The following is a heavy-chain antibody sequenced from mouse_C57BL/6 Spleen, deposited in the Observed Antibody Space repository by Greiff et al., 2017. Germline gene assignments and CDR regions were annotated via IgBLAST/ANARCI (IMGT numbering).Heavy chain of an antibody. V-gene: IGHV1-52*01. J-gene: IGHJ2*01. D-gene: IGHD1-1*01. CDR2: IDPSDSET. CDR3: ARHYYGSKSLVFDY. Sequence: QVQLQQPGAELVRPGSSVKLSCKASGYTFTSYWMHWVKQRPIQGLEWIGNIDPSDSETHYNQKFKDKATLTVDKSSSTAYMQLSSLTSEDSAVYYCARHYYGSKSLVFDYWGQGTTLTVSS. CDR1: GYTFTSYW.